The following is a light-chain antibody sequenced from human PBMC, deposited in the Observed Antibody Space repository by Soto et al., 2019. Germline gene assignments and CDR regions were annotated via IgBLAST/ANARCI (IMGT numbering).Light chain of an antibody. J-gene: IGKJ4*01. Sequence: EIVLTQSPGTLSLSPGERATLSCRASQSVSSSYLAWYQQKPGQAPRLLIYGASSRATGIPDRFSGSGSGTDFTLTISRLEPEDFAVYYCQQYGSSLRTFGGGTKVDI. CDR3: QQYGSSLRT. CDR2: GAS. CDR1: QSVSSSY. V-gene: IGKV3-20*01.